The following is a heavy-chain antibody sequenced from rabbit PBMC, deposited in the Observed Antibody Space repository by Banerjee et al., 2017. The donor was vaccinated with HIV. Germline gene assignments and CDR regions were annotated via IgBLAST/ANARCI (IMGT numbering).Heavy chain of an antibody. CDR3: ARSADAGCAYAL. V-gene: IGHV1S45*01. CDR2: IHTGSGST. Sequence: QEQLKETGGGLVQPGGSLTLSCTASGFDFSRYYMSWVRQAPGKGLEWIGCIHTGSGSTYYASWAKGRFTISKASSTTVTLQMTSLTAADTATYFCARSADAGCAYALWGQGTLVTVS. D-gene: IGHD6-1*01. CDR1: GFDFSRYYM. J-gene: IGHJ3*01.